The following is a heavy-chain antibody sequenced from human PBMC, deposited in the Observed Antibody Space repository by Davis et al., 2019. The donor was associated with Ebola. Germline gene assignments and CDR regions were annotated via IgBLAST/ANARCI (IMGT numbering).Heavy chain of an antibody. CDR3: ARDHMDYYDSSGYFDY. J-gene: IGHJ4*02. V-gene: IGHV1-2*02. D-gene: IGHD3-22*01. CDR2: INPNSGGT. Sequence: ASVKVSCKASGYTFTGYYMHWVRQAPGQGLEWMGWINPNSGGTNYAQKFQGRVTMTRDTSISTAYMELRSLRSDDTAVYYCARDHMDYYDSSGYFDYWGQGTLVTVSS. CDR1: GYTFTGYY.